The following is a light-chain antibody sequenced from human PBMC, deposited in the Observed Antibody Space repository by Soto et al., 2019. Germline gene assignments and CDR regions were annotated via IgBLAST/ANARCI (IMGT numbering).Light chain of an antibody. J-gene: IGLJ1*01. CDR1: SSDVGGYNY. CDR2: DVS. V-gene: IGLV2-14*01. CDR3: SSYTSSSTLEV. Sequence: QSALTQPASVSGSPGQSITISCTGTSSDVGGYNYVSWYQQHPGKAPKLMIYDVSNRPSGVSNRFSGSKSGNTAALTISGLQAEDEAQYYCSSYTSSSTLEVFGTGTKGTVL.